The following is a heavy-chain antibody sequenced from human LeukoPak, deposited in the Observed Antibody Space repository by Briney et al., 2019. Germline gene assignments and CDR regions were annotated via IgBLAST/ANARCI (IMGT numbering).Heavy chain of an antibody. V-gene: IGHV3-33*06. D-gene: IGHD3-10*01. CDR1: GFTFSSSG. J-gene: IGHJ4*02. CDR2: IWSDGSKE. Sequence: LVKSGGGVVQPGRSLRLSCAASGFTFSSSGMHWVRQAPGKGLEWVAVIWSDGSKEYYADSVKGRFSISRDNSRNTVYVQMNSLRVEDTAIYYCAKEYDSRSYYGRWGQGTLVTVSS. CDR3: AKEYDSRSYYGR.